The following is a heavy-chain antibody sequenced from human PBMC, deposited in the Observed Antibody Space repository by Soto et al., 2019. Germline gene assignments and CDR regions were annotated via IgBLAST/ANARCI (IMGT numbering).Heavy chain of an antibody. CDR1: GGSISSYY. Sequence: SETLSLTCTVSGGSISSYYWSWIRQPPGKGLEWIGYIYYSGSTNYNPSLKSRVTISVDTSKNQFSLKLSSVTAADTAVYYCAKKTYYYDSSGRIDYWGQGTLVTVSS. D-gene: IGHD3-22*01. J-gene: IGHJ4*02. CDR3: AKKTYYYDSSGRIDY. V-gene: IGHV4-59*01. CDR2: IYYSGST.